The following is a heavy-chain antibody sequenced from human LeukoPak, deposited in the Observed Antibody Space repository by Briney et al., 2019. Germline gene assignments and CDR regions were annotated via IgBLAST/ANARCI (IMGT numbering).Heavy chain of an antibody. CDR2: IRYDGFNK. J-gene: IGHJ3*02. CDR1: GFTFSNYG. V-gene: IGHV3-30*02. Sequence: GGSLRLSCAASGFTFSNYGMHWVRRAPGKGLEWVASIRYDGFNKYYADSLKGRFTISKDNFKNTLYLQMNSLRAEDTAVYYCAKKTIVGATVDAFDIWGQGTMVIVSS. CDR3: AKKTIVGATVDAFDI. D-gene: IGHD1-26*01.